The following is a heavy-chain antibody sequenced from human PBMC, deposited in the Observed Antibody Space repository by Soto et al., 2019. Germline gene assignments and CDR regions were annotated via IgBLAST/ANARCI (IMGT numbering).Heavy chain of an antibody. CDR3: ARCIRLDYYYGMDV. Sequence: QAQLVQSGAEVKKPGASVKVSCKASGYTFYSHSISWVRQAPGQGLEWMGRISADNGNTKYAQKFRGRVTMTTDTSTSTVYMELRNLRSDDTAVYYCARCIRLDYYYGMDVWGQGTTVTVSS. J-gene: IGHJ6*02. CDR1: GYTFYSHS. CDR2: ISADNGNT. D-gene: IGHD1-1*01. V-gene: IGHV1-18*01.